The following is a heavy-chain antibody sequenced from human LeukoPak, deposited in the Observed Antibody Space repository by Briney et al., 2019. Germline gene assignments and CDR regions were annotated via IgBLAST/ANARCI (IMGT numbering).Heavy chain of an antibody. CDR1: GYTFTGYY. D-gene: IGHD5-18*01. J-gene: IGHJ4*02. V-gene: IGHV1-2*02. Sequence: ASVKVSCKASGYTFTGYYMHWVRQAPGQGLEWMGWINPNSGGTNYAQKFQGRVTMTRDTSISTAYLQWSSLKASDTAMYYCARRGYSYGFDYWGQGTLVTVSS. CDR3: ARRGYSYGFDY. CDR2: INPNSGGT.